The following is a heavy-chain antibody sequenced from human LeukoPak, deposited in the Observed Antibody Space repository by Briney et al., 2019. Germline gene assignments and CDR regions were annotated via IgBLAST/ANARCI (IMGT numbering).Heavy chain of an antibody. D-gene: IGHD2/OR15-2a*01. V-gene: IGHV1-46*01. CDR2: ITPSDGST. CDR3: ARGGIELIDAFDI. CDR1: GYTFTTYY. J-gene: IGHJ3*02. Sequence: ASVKVSCKASGYTFTTYYLHWVRQARGQGLEWMGVITPSDGSTSYEQKFQGRVTMTRDTSTSTVYMELSSLRSEDTAVYHCARGGIELIDAFDIWGQGTMVTVSS.